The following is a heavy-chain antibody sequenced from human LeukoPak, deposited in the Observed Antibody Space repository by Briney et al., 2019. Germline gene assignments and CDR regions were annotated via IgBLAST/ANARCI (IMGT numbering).Heavy chain of an antibody. CDR1: RFTFTTYW. V-gene: IGHV3-48*03. Sequence: PGGSLRLSCAASRFTFTTYWMTWVRQAPGQGLEWVSYISSSGSTIYYADSVKGRFTISRDNAKNSLYLQMNSLRAEDTAVYYCAELGITMIGGVWGKGTTVTISS. CDR3: AELGITMIGGV. J-gene: IGHJ6*04. CDR2: ISSSGSTI. D-gene: IGHD3-10*02.